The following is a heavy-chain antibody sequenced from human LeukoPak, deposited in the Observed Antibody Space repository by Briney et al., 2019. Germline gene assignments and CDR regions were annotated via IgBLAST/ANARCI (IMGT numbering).Heavy chain of an antibody. CDR2: INTDGSSI. J-gene: IGHJ4*02. Sequence: GGSLRLSCAASGFTFRIYWVNWVRQVPGKGLVWVSRINTDGSSIDYADSVRGRFTISRDNAKNTLYLRMNSLRAEDTAVYYCASLGKRLDYWGQGTLVTVSS. CDR1: GFTFRIYW. V-gene: IGHV3-74*01. D-gene: IGHD4-23*01. CDR3: ASLGKRLDY.